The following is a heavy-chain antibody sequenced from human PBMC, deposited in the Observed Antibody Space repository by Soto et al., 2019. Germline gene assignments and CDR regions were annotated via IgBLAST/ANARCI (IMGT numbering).Heavy chain of an antibody. CDR2: ISGSADST. J-gene: IGHJ6*02. CDR3: AKTRGAMIYAISVYGMDV. Sequence: EVQLLESGGGLVQPGGSLRLSCAASGFTFSSFALNWVRQAPGKGLEWVSIISGSADSTFYADSVKGRFTISRDNSKNMLYLQSNSRRAEDTAVYYCAKTRGAMIYAISVYGMDVWGQGTTVTVSS. CDR1: GFTFSSFA. D-gene: IGHD2-8*01. V-gene: IGHV3-23*01.